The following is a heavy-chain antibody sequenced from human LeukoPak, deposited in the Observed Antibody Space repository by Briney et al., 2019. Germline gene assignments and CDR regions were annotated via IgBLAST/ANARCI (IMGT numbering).Heavy chain of an antibody. D-gene: IGHD1-26*01. V-gene: IGHV4-61*02. J-gene: IGHJ3*02. Sequence: SETLSLTCAVSGGSISSGSYYWSWIRQPAGKGLEWIGRIYTSGSTNYNPSLKSRVTISVDTSKNQFSLKLSSVTAADTAVYYCARYSGSYPHDAFEIWGQGTMVTVSS. CDR1: GGSISSGSYY. CDR3: ARYSGSYPHDAFEI. CDR2: IYTSGST.